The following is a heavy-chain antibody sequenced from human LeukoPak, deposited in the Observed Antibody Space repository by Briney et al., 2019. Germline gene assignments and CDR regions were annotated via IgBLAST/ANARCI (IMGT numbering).Heavy chain of an antibody. CDR2: ISGTGGSI. V-gene: IGHV3-23*01. J-gene: IGHJ4*02. D-gene: IGHD5-18*01. Sequence: PGGSLRLSCAASGFTFSSYAMSWVRQAPGKGLKWVSGISGTGGSIYYADSVRGRFTISRDSSKDTLYLQMSSLRAEDTAVYYCAKIWGYSYGDYWGQGTLVTVSS. CDR1: GFTFSSYA. CDR3: AKIWGYSYGDY.